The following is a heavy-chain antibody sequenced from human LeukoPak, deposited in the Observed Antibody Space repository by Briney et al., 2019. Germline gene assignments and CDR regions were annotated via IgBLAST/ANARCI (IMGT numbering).Heavy chain of an antibody. V-gene: IGHV4-39*01. CDR1: GGSISSSSYY. CDR2: IYYSGST. CDR3: ARDESSSWYYFDY. D-gene: IGHD6-13*01. J-gene: IGHJ4*02. Sequence: SGTLSLTCTVSGGSISSSSYYWGWIRQPPGKGLEWIGSIYYSGSTYYNPSLKSRVTISVDTSKNQFSLKLSSVTAADTAVYYCARDESSSWYYFDYWGQGTLVTVSS.